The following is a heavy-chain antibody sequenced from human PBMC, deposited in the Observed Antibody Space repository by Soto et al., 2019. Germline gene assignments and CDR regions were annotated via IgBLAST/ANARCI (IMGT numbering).Heavy chain of an antibody. J-gene: IGHJ6*02. Sequence: GGSLRLSCAASGFTFSSYGMHWVRQAPGKGLEWVAVIWYDGSNKYYADSVKGRFTITRDNSKNTLYLQMNSLRAEDTAVYYCARDVRGSQLLWFGELSRYYYYYYGMDVWGQGTTVTVSS. CDR3: ARDVRGSQLLWFGELSRYYYYYYGMDV. V-gene: IGHV3-33*01. CDR1: GFTFSSYG. D-gene: IGHD3-10*01. CDR2: IWYDGSNK.